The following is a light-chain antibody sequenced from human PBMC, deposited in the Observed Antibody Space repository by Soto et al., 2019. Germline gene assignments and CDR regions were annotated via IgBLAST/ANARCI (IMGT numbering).Light chain of an antibody. CDR2: VGS. Sequence: DIVMTQSPLSLSVTPGEPASISCRSSQSLLHSNGYNYLDWYLQKPGQSPQVLIYVGSNRASGVPDRFSGSGSGTDFTLKISIVEAEDVGVYYCMQALQTPTFGQGTKVEIK. CDR3: MQALQTPT. V-gene: IGKV2-28*01. CDR1: QSLLHSNGYNY. J-gene: IGKJ1*01.